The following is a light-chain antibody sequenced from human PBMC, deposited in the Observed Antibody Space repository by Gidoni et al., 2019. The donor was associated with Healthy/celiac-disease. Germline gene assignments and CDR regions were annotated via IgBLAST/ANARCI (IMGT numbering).Light chain of an antibody. V-gene: IGLV1-47*01. CDR1: SSDIGSNY. Sequence: QSVLTQPPSASGTPGQRVTISCSGSSSDIGSNYVYWYQQLPGTAPNLLIYTNNQRPSGVPDRFSGSKSGTSASLAISGLRSEDEADYYCAAWDDSLSVLFGGGTKLTVL. J-gene: IGLJ2*01. CDR3: AAWDDSLSVL. CDR2: TNN.